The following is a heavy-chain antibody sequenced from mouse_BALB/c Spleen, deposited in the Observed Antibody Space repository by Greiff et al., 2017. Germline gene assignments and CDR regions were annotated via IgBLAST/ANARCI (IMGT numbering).Heavy chain of an antibody. CDR2: IDPYNGGT. Sequence: EVQLQQSGPELGKPGASVKISCKASGYSFTGYNMYWVKQSHRKSLEWIGYIDPYNGGTSYNQKSKGKATLTVDKSSSTAYMHLNSLTSEDSAIYYCARWGYGNAFAYWGQGTLVTVSA. J-gene: IGHJ3*01. D-gene: IGHD2-1*01. CDR1: GYSFTGYN. V-gene: IGHV1S135*01. CDR3: ARWGYGNAFAY.